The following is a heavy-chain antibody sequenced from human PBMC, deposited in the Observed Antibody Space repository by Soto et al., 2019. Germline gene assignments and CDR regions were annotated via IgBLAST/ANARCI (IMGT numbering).Heavy chain of an antibody. CDR2: IYYTGST. CDR1: GGSINSYY. D-gene: IGHD5-12*01. Sequence: QVQLQESGPGLVKPSETLSLTCTVSGGSINSYYWSWIRRPPGKGLEWIGYIYYTGSTNSNPSLKSRFTISVDTSKNQFSLQLSSVTAADTAVYYCASGYGALFDYWGQGTLVTVSS. CDR3: ASGYGALFDY. V-gene: IGHV4-59*08. J-gene: IGHJ4*02.